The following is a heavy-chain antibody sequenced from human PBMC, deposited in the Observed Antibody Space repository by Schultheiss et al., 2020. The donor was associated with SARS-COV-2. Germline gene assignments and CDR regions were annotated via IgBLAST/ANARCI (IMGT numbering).Heavy chain of an antibody. Sequence: GGSLRLSCAASGFTFSSYGMHWVRQAPGKGLEWVAVISYDGSNKYYADSVKGRFTISRDNSKNTLYLQMNSLKTEDTAVYYCTTDRHFYLGYCSGGSCYNDDYWGQGTLVTVSS. V-gene: IGHV3-30*03. J-gene: IGHJ4*02. D-gene: IGHD2-15*01. CDR1: GFTFSSYG. CDR3: TTDRHFYLGYCSGGSCYNDDY. CDR2: ISYDGSNK.